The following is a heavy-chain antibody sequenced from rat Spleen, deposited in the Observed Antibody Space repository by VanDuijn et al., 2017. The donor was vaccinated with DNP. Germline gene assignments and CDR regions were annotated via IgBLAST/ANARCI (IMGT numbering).Heavy chain of an antibody. V-gene: IGHV3-1*01. Sequence: EGQLQESGSGLVKPSQSLSLTCSVTGYSITGHYWGWIRKFPGNKLEYIGHISYSGRTNYNPSLKSRLSITRATSKNHFFLHLNSVTTEDTATYYCARWTRYFDYWGQGVMVTVSS. CDR2: ISYSGRT. J-gene: IGHJ2*01. CDR1: GYSITGHY. D-gene: IGHD1-7*01. CDR3: ARWTRYFDY.